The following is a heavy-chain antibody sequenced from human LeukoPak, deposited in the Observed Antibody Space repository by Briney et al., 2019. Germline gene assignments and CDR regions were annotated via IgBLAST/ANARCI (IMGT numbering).Heavy chain of an antibody. J-gene: IGHJ4*02. CDR2: IRYDGSNK. Sequence: GGSLRLSCAASGFTFSSYGMHWVRQAPGEGLEWVAFIRYDGSNKYYADSVKGRFTISRDNSKNTLYLQMNSLRAEDTAVYYCAKATTTVVTSRGYWGQGTLVTVSS. V-gene: IGHV3-30*02. D-gene: IGHD4-23*01. CDR3: AKATTTVVTSRGY. CDR1: GFTFSSYG.